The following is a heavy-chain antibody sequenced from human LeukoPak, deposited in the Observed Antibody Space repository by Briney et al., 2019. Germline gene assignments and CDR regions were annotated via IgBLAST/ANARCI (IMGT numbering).Heavy chain of an antibody. CDR1: GGSISSSSAY. D-gene: IGHD5-18*01. CDR2: IYYSKNT. V-gene: IGHV4-39*01. J-gene: IGHJ4*02. CDR3: VSPRGFSYGYFDY. Sequence: SETLSLTCTVSGGSISSSSAYWGWLRQPPGKGLEGIGSIYYSKNTYYNPSLKRRVTISADTSKNQFSLTLGSVSATDTAVYYCVSPRGFSYGYFDYWGQGTLVTVSS.